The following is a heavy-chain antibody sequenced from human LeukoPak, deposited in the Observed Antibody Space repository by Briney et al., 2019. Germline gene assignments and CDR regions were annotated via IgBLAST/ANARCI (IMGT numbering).Heavy chain of an antibody. V-gene: IGHV4-38-2*02. CDR3: AKSGGYGLIDY. Sequence: SETLSLTCTVSGYSINSAFYWGWIRVPPGKGLEWIGSVFHRGTTYYNASLQSRVTISIDTSKNQFSLRLNSVTAADTAMYYCAKSGGYGLIDYWGQGTRVTVSS. J-gene: IGHJ4*02. CDR2: VFHRGTT. CDR1: GYSINSAFY. D-gene: IGHD1-26*01.